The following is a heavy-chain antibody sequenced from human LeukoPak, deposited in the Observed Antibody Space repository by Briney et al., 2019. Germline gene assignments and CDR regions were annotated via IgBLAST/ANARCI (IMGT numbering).Heavy chain of an antibody. CDR3: ARDLSWSECSSTSCFETGYYNDAFDI. CDR2: GTHTGST. CDR1: GGSFSGHY. J-gene: IGHJ3*02. V-gene: IGHV4-34*01. D-gene: IGHD2-2*01. Sequence: SETLSLTSAVYGGSFSGHYWTWIRQAPGNGLEWSGEGTHTGSTNYKPSLRSGVTISVDTSKNQCTLKMTSVTAATAAVYKWARDLSWSECSSTSCFETGYYNDAFDIWGQGTMVTVSS.